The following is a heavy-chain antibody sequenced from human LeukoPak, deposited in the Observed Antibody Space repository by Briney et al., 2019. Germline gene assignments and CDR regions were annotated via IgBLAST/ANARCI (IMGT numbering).Heavy chain of an antibody. CDR1: GFTFSRYA. V-gene: IGHV3-23*01. J-gene: IGHJ5*02. Sequence: QPGGSLRLSCEASGFTFSRYAMMWVSQPPGKGLEWISTIIGSGSGAFYADSVTGRFTISRDNSENTMFLQMDNVRADDTALYYCAKGAATGLVDWFDPWGQGTLVSVS. CDR2: IIGSGSGA. D-gene: IGHD3/OR15-3a*01. CDR3: AKGAATGLVDWFDP.